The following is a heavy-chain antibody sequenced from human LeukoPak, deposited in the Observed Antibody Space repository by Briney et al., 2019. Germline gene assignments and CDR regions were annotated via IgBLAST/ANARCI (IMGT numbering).Heavy chain of an antibody. D-gene: IGHD3-16*01. J-gene: IGHJ4*02. V-gene: IGHV3-30-3*01. Sequence: GRSLRLSCAASGFTFSSYAMHWVRQAPGKGLEWVAVISYDGSNKYYADSVKGRFTISRDNSKNTLYLQMNSLRAEDTAVYYCARDYGGAYFDHWGQGTLVTVSS. CDR2: ISYDGSNK. CDR3: ARDYGGAYFDH. CDR1: GFTFSSYA.